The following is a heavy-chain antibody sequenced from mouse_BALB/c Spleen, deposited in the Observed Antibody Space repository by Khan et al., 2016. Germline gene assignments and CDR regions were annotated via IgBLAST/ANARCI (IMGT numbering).Heavy chain of an antibody. CDR1: GFTFSTYA. V-gene: IGHV5-6-5*01. J-gene: IGHJ2*01. Sequence: VQLVASGGGLVKPGGSLKLSCAASGFTFSTYAMSWVRQTPEKRLEWVASISSGGTTYYPDSLKGRFTISRDNARNILYVQMSSLRSEETAMYYGARGVTAVGDYFDYWGQGTTLTVSS. D-gene: IGHD1-1*01. CDR3: ARGVTAVGDYFDY. CDR2: ISSGGTT.